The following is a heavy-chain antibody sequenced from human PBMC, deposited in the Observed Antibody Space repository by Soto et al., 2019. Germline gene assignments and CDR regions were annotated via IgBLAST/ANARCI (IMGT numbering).Heavy chain of an antibody. Sequence: ASVTVSCKASLYTFTGYYMHWVRQAPGQGLEWLGWINPKSGDTNYAPKFRGWVTMTRDTSITTAYMELSRLRSDDTAVYYCARDARAYYSDTTGYYYGLYFDFRGQGTLVTVSS. CDR3: ARDARAYYSDTTGYYYGLYFDF. J-gene: IGHJ4*02. V-gene: IGHV1-2*04. D-gene: IGHD3-22*01. CDR1: LYTFTGYY. CDR2: INPKSGDT.